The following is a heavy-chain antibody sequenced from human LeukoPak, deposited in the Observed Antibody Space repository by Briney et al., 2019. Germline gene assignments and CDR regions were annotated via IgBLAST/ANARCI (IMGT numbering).Heavy chain of an antibody. D-gene: IGHD1-26*01. CDR2: IYYSGST. J-gene: IGHJ3*02. CDR3: ARPDIVGATAAFDI. Sequence: SETLSLTCTVSGGSISSGDYYWSWIRQPPGKGLEWIGYIYYSGSTNYNPSLKSRVTISVDTSKNQFSLKLSSVTAADTAVYYCARPDIVGATAAFDIWGQGTMVTVSS. V-gene: IGHV4-61*08. CDR1: GGSISSGDYY.